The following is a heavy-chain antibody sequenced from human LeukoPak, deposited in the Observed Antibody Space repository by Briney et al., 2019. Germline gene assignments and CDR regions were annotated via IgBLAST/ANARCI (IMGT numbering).Heavy chain of an antibody. Sequence: ASVKVSCKASGGTFSSYAISWVRQAPGQGLEWMGGIIPIFGTANYAQKLQGRVTMTTDTSTSTAYMELRSLRSDDTAVYYCARVSAAAGFFDYWGQGTLVTVSS. CDR1: GGTFSSYA. CDR2: IIPIFGTA. J-gene: IGHJ4*02. CDR3: ARVSAAAGFFDY. V-gene: IGHV1-69*05. D-gene: IGHD6-13*01.